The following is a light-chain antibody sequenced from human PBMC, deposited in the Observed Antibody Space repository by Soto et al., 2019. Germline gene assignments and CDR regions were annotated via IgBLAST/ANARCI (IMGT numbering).Light chain of an antibody. J-gene: IGKJ1*01. CDR3: QQYNNWPKWT. CDR2: GAS. V-gene: IGKV3-15*01. CDR1: QSVSSN. Sequence: EIVMTQSPATLSVSPGERATLSCRASQSVSSNLAWYQQKPGQAPRLLIYGASTRATGTPARFSGSGSGTEFTLTISSLQSEDFEVYFCQQYNNWPKWTFGQGTKVDIK.